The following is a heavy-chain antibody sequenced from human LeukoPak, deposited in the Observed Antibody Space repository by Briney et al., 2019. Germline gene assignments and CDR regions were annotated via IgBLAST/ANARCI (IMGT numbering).Heavy chain of an antibody. Sequence: GGSLRLSCAASGFTFSSYAMSWVRQAPGKGLEWVSAISGSGGSTYYADSVKGRFTISRDNSKNTLYLQMNSLRAEDTAVYYCARGGLAAAGTRDAFDIWGQGTMVTVSS. J-gene: IGHJ3*02. CDR1: GFTFSSYA. CDR2: ISGSGGST. CDR3: ARGGLAAAGTRDAFDI. D-gene: IGHD6-13*01. V-gene: IGHV3-23*01.